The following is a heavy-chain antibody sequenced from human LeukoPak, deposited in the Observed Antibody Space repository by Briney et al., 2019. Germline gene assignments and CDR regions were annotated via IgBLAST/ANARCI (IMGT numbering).Heavy chain of an antibody. CDR1: GGSISTFH. CDR2: MDYSGRT. J-gene: IGHJ4*02. Sequence: SETLSLTCTVSGGSISTFHWSWIRQPPGKGLEWIGYMDYSGRTKYISSLKSRITMSVDTSKNQFSLRLSSVTAADTAVYYCARWSGSSGPFDYWSQGTLVTVSS. V-gene: IGHV4-59*01. D-gene: IGHD3-3*01. CDR3: ARWSGSSGPFDY.